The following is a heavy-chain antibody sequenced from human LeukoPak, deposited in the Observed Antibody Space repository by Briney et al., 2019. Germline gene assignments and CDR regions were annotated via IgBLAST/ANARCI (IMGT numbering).Heavy chain of an antibody. J-gene: IGHJ4*02. CDR1: GFTFSSYE. CDR3: ARRRYNYDF. V-gene: IGHV3-48*03. D-gene: IGHD5-18*01. CDR2: ISSSGSTI. Sequence: GGSLRLSCAASGFTFSSYEMNWVRQAPGKGLEWVSYISSSGSTISYADSVKGRFTISRDNANNSLYLQMNSLRAEDTAVYYCARRRYNYDFWGQGTLVTVSS.